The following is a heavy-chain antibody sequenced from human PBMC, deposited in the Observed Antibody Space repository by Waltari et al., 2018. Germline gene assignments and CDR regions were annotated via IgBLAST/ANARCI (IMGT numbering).Heavy chain of an antibody. CDR3: AKAHYDSSGYFSDFDY. V-gene: IGHV3-23*01. CDR1: GFTFSTYA. J-gene: IGHJ4*02. Sequence: EVQLLESGGGLVQPGGSVRLSCVASGFTFSTYALLWVRQAPGKGLEWVSTLAYTGDNTHYADSAKGRFTISRDISKRTLYLHMNSLRAEDTAVYYCAKAHYDSSGYFSDFDYWGQGTRVTVSS. D-gene: IGHD3-22*01. CDR2: LAYTGDNT.